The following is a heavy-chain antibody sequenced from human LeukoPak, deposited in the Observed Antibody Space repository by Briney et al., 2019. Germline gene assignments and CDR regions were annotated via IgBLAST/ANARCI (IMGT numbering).Heavy chain of an antibody. J-gene: IGHJ2*01. CDR2: ISGSGGRT. Sequence: GWSLRLSCAASGITFSSDAMSWVRQAPGKGLEWVSAISGSGGRTYYADSVKGRFTISRDNSKNTLYLQMNSLRAEDTAVYYCAKEGYSSGWYDDWYFDLWGRGTLVTVSS. CDR3: AKEGYSSGWYDDWYFDL. D-gene: IGHD6-19*01. V-gene: IGHV3-23*01. CDR1: GITFSSDA.